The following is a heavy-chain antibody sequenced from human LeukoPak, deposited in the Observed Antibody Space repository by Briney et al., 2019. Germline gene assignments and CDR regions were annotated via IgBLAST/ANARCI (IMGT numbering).Heavy chain of an antibody. CDR2: ISGSGGST. Sequence: GGSLRLSCAASGFTFSSYAMSWVRQAPGKGLEWVSAISGSGGSTYHADSVKGRFTISRDNSKNTLYLQMNSLRAEDTAVYYCAKAGITMVRGVITIDYWGQGTLVTVSS. D-gene: IGHD3-10*01. CDR3: AKAGITMVRGVITIDY. CDR1: GFTFSSYA. J-gene: IGHJ4*02. V-gene: IGHV3-23*01.